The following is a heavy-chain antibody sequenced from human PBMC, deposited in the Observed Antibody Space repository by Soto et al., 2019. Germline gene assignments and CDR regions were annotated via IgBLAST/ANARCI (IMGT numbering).Heavy chain of an antibody. Sequence: EASVKVSCKTSGDTFSTYSFSWVRQAPGQGLEWMGRIIPMFDITNYAQKFQGRVTITADKSTSTVYLELSRLSFEDTAVYYCAKVSSAWYAGFFDLWGQGTLVTVSS. CDR1: GDTFSTYS. D-gene: IGHD2-8*01. J-gene: IGHJ4*02. V-gene: IGHV1-69*02. CDR3: AKVSSAWYAGFFDL. CDR2: IIPMFDIT.